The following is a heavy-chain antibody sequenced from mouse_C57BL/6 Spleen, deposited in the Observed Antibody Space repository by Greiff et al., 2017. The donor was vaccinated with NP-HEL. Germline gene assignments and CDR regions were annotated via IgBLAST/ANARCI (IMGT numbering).Heavy chain of an antibody. CDR1: GYTFTSYG. CDR3: ARSDFYGSTSFDY. J-gene: IGHJ2*01. CDR2: IYPRSGNT. D-gene: IGHD1-1*01. Sequence: QVQLQQPGAELARPGASVKLSCKASGYTFTSYGISWVKQRTGQGLEWIGEIYPRSGNTYSNEKFKGKATLTEDNSASTAYMELRSLTSEYSAVYFCARSDFYGSTSFDYGGQGTTLTVSS. V-gene: IGHV1-81*01.